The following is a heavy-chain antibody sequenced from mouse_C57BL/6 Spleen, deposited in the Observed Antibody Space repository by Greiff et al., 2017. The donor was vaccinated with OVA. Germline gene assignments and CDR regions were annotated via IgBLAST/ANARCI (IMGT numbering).Heavy chain of an antibody. CDR2: IDPSDSET. CDR1: GYTFTSYW. CDR3: AREGCGNYYAMDY. Sequence: QVQLQQSGAELVRPGSSVKLSCKASGYTFTSYWMHWVKQRPIQGLEWIGNIDPSDSETHYNQKFKDKATLTVDKSSSTAYMQLSSLTSEDSAVYDCAREGCGNYYAMDYWGQGTSVTVSS. V-gene: IGHV1-52*01. J-gene: IGHJ4*01. D-gene: IGHD2-1*01.